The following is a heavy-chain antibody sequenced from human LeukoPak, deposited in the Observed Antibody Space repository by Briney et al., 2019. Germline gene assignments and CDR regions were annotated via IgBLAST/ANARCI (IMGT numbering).Heavy chain of an antibody. CDR3: ARNSGDY. Sequence: SETLSLTCSVSGGSISDFYWSWIRQPAGKGLEWIGRIYSSGNTNYNPSLQSRVTMSLDASKNQFFLRLSSVTAADTAVYYYARNSGDYWGQGTLVTVSS. J-gene: IGHJ4*02. D-gene: IGHD4-23*01. CDR2: IYSSGNT. CDR1: GGSISDFY. V-gene: IGHV4-4*07.